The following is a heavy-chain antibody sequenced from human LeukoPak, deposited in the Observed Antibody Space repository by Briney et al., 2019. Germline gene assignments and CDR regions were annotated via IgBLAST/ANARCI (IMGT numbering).Heavy chain of an antibody. J-gene: IGHJ4*02. CDR3: ARDLTCSSTSCRDY. CDR1: GGTFSSYA. V-gene: IGHV1-69*13. D-gene: IGHD2-2*01. CDR2: IIPIFGTA. Sequence: ASVKVSCKASGGTFSSYAISWVRQAPGQGLEWMGGIIPIFGTANYAQKFQGRVTITADESTSTAYMGLSSLRSEDTAVYYCARDLTCSSTSCRDYWGQGTLVTVSS.